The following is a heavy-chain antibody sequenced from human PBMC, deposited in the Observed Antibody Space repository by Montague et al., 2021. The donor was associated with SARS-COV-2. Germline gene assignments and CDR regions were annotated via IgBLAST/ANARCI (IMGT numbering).Heavy chain of an antibody. Sequence: SETLSLTCAVYGGSFSGYYWSWIRQPPGKGPEWIGEINRSGSANYNPSLKSRVTISVDTSKNQFSLKLSSVTAADTAVSYCTREGYQVLWSDYYYYGMDVWGQGTTVTVSS. V-gene: IGHV4-34*01. CDR2: INRSGSA. D-gene: IGHD2-2*01. CDR3: TREGYQVLWSDYYYYGMDV. J-gene: IGHJ6*02. CDR1: GGSFSGYY.